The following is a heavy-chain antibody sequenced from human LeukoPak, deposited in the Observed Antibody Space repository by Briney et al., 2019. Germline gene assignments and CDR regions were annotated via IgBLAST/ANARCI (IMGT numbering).Heavy chain of an antibody. CDR3: ARSSGYSSGWYRYDP. D-gene: IGHD6-19*01. Sequence: ASVKVSCTASGYTFTGYYMHWVRQAPGQGLEWMGWINPNSGGTNYAQKFQGRVTMTRDTSISTAYMELSRLRSDDTAVYYCARSSGYSSGWYRYDPWGQGTLVTVSS. J-gene: IGHJ5*02. CDR2: INPNSGGT. V-gene: IGHV1-2*02. CDR1: GYTFTGYY.